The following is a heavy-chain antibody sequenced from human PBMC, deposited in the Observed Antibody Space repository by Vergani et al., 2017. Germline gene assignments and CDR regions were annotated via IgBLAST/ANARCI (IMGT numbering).Heavy chain of an antibody. V-gene: IGHV4-59*01. CDR3: ASLGGAAACTGNWFDP. CDR2: IYYSGST. D-gene: IGHD6-13*01. CDR1: GGSISSYY. Sequence: QVQLQESGPGLVKPSETLSLTCTVSGGSISSYYWSWIRQPPGKGLEWIGYIYYSGSTNYNPSLKSRVTISVDTSKTQCSLKLSSVTAADTAVYYCASLGGAAACTGNWFDPWGQGTLVTVSS. J-gene: IGHJ5*02.